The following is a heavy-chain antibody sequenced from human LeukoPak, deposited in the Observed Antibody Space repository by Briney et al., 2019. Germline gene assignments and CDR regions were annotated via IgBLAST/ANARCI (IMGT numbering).Heavy chain of an antibody. CDR1: GRSIRSYY. Sequence: SDPLTLTCTVCGRSIRSYYGTWIRQPPGKGLEWIGYMYYTGSTKYNPSLKGRVSISVDTSKNQFSLTLTSVTAADTAVYYCARHVTTTYFDYWGQGTLVTVSS. V-gene: IGHV4-59*07. D-gene: IGHD4-11*01. CDR3: ARHVTTTYFDY. CDR2: MYYTGST. J-gene: IGHJ4*02.